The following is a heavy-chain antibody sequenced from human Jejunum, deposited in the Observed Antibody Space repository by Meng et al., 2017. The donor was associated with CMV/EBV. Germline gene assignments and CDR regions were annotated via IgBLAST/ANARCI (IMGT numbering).Heavy chain of an antibody. V-gene: IGHV3-23*01. J-gene: IGHJ6*02. CDR2: ISAGGGT. D-gene: IGHD6-13*01. Sequence: AISWVRQAPGKGLDWVSSISAGGGTSGADSVKGRFIISRDNSKNTLYLQMNSLRAEDTAVYYCAKDSDSSTWYGNHYYGMDVWGQGTTVTVSS. CDR3: AKDSDSSTWYGNHYYGMDV. CDR1: A.